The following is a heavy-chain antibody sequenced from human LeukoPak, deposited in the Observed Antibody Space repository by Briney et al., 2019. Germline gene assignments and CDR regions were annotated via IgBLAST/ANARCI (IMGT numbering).Heavy chain of an antibody. V-gene: IGHV4-59*12. D-gene: IGHD1-1*01. Sequence: SETLSLTCTVSGGSISSYYWSWIRQPPGKGLEWIGYIYYSGSTNYNPSLKRRVTISVDTSKNQFSLKLSFVTAADTAVYYCARGFTLENWFDPWGQGTLVTVSS. CDR2: IYYSGST. J-gene: IGHJ5*02. CDR1: GGSISSYY. CDR3: ARGFTLENWFDP.